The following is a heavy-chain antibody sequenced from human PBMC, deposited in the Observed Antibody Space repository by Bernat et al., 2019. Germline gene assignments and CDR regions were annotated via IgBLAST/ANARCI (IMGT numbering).Heavy chain of an antibody. Sequence: QVQLQQWGAGLLKPSETLSLTCTVSGGSISSYYWSWIRQPPGKGLEWIGYIYYSGSTNYNPSLKSRVTISVDTSKNQFSLKLSSVTAADTAVYYCARDLRQAGTDAFDIWGQGTMVTVSS. CDR3: ARDLRQAGTDAFDI. V-gene: IGHV4-59*01. J-gene: IGHJ3*02. CDR1: GGSISSYY. CDR2: IYYSGST. D-gene: IGHD6-19*01.